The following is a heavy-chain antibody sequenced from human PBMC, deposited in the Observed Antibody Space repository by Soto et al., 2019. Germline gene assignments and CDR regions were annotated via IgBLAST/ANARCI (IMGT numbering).Heavy chain of an antibody. CDR2: ISWNSGSI. CDR3: AKDRRELLDAFDI. J-gene: IGHJ3*02. Sequence: GGSLRLSCAASGFTFDDYAMHWVRQAPGKGLEWVSGISWNSGSIGYADSVKGRFTISRGNAKNSLYLQMNSLRAEDTALYYCAKDRRELLDAFDIWGQGTMVTVSS. D-gene: IGHD1-26*01. CDR1: GFTFDDYA. V-gene: IGHV3-9*01.